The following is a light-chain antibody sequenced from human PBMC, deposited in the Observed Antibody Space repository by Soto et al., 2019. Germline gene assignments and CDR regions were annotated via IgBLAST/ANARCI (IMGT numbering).Light chain of an antibody. J-gene: IGKJ3*01. CDR2: KTS. V-gene: IGKV1-5*03. CDR1: QSFSGW. CDR3: QQYNSYPFT. Sequence: DIPMTQSPSTLSASIGDRVTITCRASQSFSGWLAWYQQKPGKAPNLLIYKTSSLESGVPSRFSGSGSGTEFTLTISSLQPDDFATYYCQQYNSYPFTFGPGTKVDIK.